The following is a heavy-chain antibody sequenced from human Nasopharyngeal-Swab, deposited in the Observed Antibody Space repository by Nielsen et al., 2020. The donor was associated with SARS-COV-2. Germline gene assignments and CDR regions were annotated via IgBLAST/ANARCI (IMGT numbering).Heavy chain of an antibody. Sequence: GGSLRLSCAASGSTFSSYSMNWVRQAPGKGLEWVSSISSSSSYIYYADSVKGRFTISRDNAKNSLYLQMNSLRAEDTAVYYCARSKHSGSYYYGMDVWGQGTTVTVSS. CDR3: ARSKHSGSYYYGMDV. V-gene: IGHV3-21*01. J-gene: IGHJ6*02. CDR2: ISSSSSYI. D-gene: IGHD1-26*01. CDR1: GSTFSSYS.